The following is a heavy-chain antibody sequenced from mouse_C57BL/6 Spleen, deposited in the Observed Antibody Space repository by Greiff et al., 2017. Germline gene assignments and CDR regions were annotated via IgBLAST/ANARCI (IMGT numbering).Heavy chain of an antibody. CDR1: GYAFSSSW. CDR3: ARDYYSNPYAMDY. CDR2: IYPGDGDT. V-gene: IGHV1-82*01. J-gene: IGHJ4*01. Sequence: VKLMESGPELVKPGASVKISCKASGYAFSSSWMNWVKQRPGKGLEWIGRIYPGDGDTNYNGKFKGKATLTADKSSSTAYMQLSSLTSEDSAVYFCARDYYSNPYAMDYWGQGTSVTVSS. D-gene: IGHD2-5*01.